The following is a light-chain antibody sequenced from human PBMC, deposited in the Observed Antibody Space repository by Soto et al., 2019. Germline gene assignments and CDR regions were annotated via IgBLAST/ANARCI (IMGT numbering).Light chain of an antibody. V-gene: IGKV3-20*01. CDR1: QSVAGNF. Sequence: EIVLTQSPGTLSLSPGERATLTCTASQSVAGNFLAWYQQIPGQAPRLLISAASSRATAIPDRFSGSGSGTEFTLTIRSLEPDDSAVYLCQQYGNSPLTFGPGTKLNIK. J-gene: IGKJ3*01. CDR3: QQYGNSPLT. CDR2: AAS.